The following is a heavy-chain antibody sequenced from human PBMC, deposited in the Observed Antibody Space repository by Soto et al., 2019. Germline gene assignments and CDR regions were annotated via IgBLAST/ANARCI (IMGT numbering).Heavy chain of an antibody. V-gene: IGHV4-39*01. D-gene: IGHD2-21*02. CDR3: ATTAGH. CDR1: GGSISGSIYY. CDR2: IYYTGTT. J-gene: IGHJ4*02. Sequence: QLQMQESGPGLVRPSETLSLTCTVSGGSISGSIYYWAWIRQPPGKGLEWIGSIYYTGTTYYSPSVRSRVAMSVDTFNNQFSLTLTSVTAADTAVYYCATTAGHWGQGTLVTVSS.